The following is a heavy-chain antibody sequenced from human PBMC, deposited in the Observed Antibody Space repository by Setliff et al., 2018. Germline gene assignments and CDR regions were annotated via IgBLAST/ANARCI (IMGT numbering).Heavy chain of an antibody. CDR2: INPSGGSA. CDR1: GYTFTSYY. V-gene: IGHV1-46*01. J-gene: IGHJ3*02. Sequence: ASVKVSCKASGYTFTSYYMHWVRQAPGQGLEWMGTINPSGGSASYAQKFQGRVTMTRNTSISTAYMELSRLRSDDTAVYYCARGGSSGLYAFDIWGQGTMVTVSS. CDR3: ARGGSSGLYAFDI. D-gene: IGHD6-19*01.